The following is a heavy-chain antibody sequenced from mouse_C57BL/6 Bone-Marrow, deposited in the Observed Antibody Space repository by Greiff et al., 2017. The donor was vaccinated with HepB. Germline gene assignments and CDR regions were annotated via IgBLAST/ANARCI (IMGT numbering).Heavy chain of an antibody. V-gene: IGHV1-82*01. CDR3: ARSLANWYFEV. Sequence: QVQLQQSGPELVKPGASVKISCKASGYAFSSSWMNWVKQRPGKGLEWIGRIYPGDGDTNYNGKFKGKATLTADKSSSTAYMQLSSLTSEDSAVYFGARSLANWYFEVWGTGTTVTVST. CDR1: GYAFSSSW. J-gene: IGHJ1*03. CDR2: IYPGDGDT.